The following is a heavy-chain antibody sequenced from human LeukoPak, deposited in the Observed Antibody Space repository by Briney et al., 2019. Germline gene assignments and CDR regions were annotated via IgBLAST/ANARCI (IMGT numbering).Heavy chain of an antibody. CDR1: GGSFSGYY. Sequence: SETLSLACAVYGGSFSGYYWGWIRQPPGKGLEWIGSIYYSGSTYYNPSLKSRVTISVDTSKNQFSLKLSSVTAADTAVYYCARHWFEAPLPLFYYYYGMDVWGQGTTVTVSS. D-gene: IGHD3-10*01. CDR3: ARHWFEAPLPLFYYYYGMDV. V-gene: IGHV4-39*01. J-gene: IGHJ6*02. CDR2: IYYSGST.